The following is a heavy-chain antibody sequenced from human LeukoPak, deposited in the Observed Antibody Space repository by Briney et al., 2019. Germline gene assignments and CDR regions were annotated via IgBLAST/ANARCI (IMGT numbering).Heavy chain of an antibody. CDR2: FASSSSYR. V-gene: IGHV3-21*01. Sequence: GGSLRLSCAASGFTFSSYTLNWVRQAPGKGLEWVSSFASSSSYRFYADSVKGRFTISRDNAKNSLYLQMNTLRAEDTAVYYCARGGGGMDVWGQGTTVTVSS. CDR1: GFTFSSYT. J-gene: IGHJ6*02. D-gene: IGHD1-26*01. CDR3: ARGGGGMDV.